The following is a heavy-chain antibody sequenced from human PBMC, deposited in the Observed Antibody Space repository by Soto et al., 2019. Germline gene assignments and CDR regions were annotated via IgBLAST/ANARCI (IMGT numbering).Heavy chain of an antibody. D-gene: IGHD3-22*01. CDR3: TTAPGGNYYDSSGYLTLEGMDV. CDR1: GFTFSNAW. Sequence: PWGSLRLSCAASGFTFSNAWMSWVRQAPGKGLEWVGRIKSKTDGGTTDYAAPVKGRFTISRDDSKNTLYLQMNSLKTEDTAVYYCTTAPGGNYYDSSGYLTLEGMDVWGQGTTVTVSS. J-gene: IGHJ6*02. CDR2: IKSKTDGGTT. V-gene: IGHV3-15*01.